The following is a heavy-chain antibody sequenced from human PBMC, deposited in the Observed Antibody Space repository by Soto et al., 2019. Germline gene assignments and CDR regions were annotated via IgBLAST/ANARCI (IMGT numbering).Heavy chain of an antibody. CDR3: ARLKEQLSYDYGMDV. J-gene: IGHJ6*02. CDR2: IYPGDSDT. D-gene: IGHD6-13*01. Sequence: GESLKISCQGSGYSFTNYWIGWVRQLPGKGLEWMGIIYPGDSDTRYSPSFQGQVTISADKSITTAYLQWSSLKASDTAMYYCARLKEQLSYDYGMDVWGPGTTVTVSS. CDR1: GYSFTNYW. V-gene: IGHV5-51*01.